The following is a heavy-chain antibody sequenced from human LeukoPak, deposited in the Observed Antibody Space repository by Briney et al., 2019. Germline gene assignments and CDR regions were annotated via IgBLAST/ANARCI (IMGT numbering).Heavy chain of an antibody. Sequence: GGSLRLSCAASGFTFSSYDMHWVRQATGKGLEWVSAIGTAGDTYYPGSVKGRFTISRENAKNSLYLQMNSLRAGDTAVYYCARARIAAAGNFDYWGQGTLATVSS. CDR3: ARARIAAAGNFDY. V-gene: IGHV3-13*01. CDR2: IGTAGDT. J-gene: IGHJ4*02. D-gene: IGHD6-13*01. CDR1: GFTFSSYD.